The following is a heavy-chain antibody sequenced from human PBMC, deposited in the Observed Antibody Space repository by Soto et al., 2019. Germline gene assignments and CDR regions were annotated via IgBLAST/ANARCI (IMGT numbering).Heavy chain of an antibody. V-gene: IGHV4-59*08. CDR3: ARHEKGSSFDH. J-gene: IGHJ4*02. D-gene: IGHD6-6*01. CDR1: GGSIGRYY. Sequence: SETLSLTCSVSGGSIGRYYWSWIRQSPGKGLEWIGFIYDSENTNYNPSLKSRVTISGDTSKNQLSLTLSSVTAADTAIYYCARHEKGSSFDHWGRGALVTVSS. CDR2: IYDSENT.